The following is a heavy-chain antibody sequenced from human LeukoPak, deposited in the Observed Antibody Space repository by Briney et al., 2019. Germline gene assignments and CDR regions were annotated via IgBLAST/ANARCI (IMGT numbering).Heavy chain of an antibody. CDR3: AKDPRVGAPRVDAFDI. J-gene: IGHJ3*02. CDR1: GFTFSSYA. CDR2: ISGSGGST. D-gene: IGHD1-26*01. V-gene: IGHV3-23*01. Sequence: AGGSLRLSCAASGFTFSSYAMSWVRQAPGKGLEWVSAISGSGGSTYYADSVKGRFTISRDNSKNTLYLQMNSLRAEDTAVYYCAKDPRVGAPRVDAFDIWGQGTMVTVSS.